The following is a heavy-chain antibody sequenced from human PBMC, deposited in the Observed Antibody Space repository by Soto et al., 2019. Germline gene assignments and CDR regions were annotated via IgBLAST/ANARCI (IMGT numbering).Heavy chain of an antibody. CDR2: IYYSGIT. J-gene: IGHJ5*01. D-gene: IGHD2-15*01. V-gene: IGHV4-61*01. Sequence: QVQLQESGPGLVKPSETLSLTCTVSGGSVSSGSYYWSWIRQPPGKGLEWIGYIYYSGITNYNPSLKSRVTISVDTSKNQFSLKLSSVTAADTAVYYCARDDGYCSGGSCYRFAFWGQGTLVTVSS. CDR3: ARDDGYCSGGSCYRFAF. CDR1: GGSVSSGSYY.